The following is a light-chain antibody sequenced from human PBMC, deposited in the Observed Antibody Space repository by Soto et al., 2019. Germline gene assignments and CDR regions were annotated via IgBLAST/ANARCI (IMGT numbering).Light chain of an antibody. Sequence: DIVMTQSPDSLAVSLGERATINCKSSQSVLYSSNTKNDLGWYQQKPGQPPKLLISCASTRESGVPHRFSGSGSVTDFTLTINSLQAEDVAVYYCQQYYSPPYTFGQGTMLEIK. CDR3: QQYYSPPYT. CDR1: QSVLYSSNTKND. V-gene: IGKV4-1*01. CDR2: CAS. J-gene: IGKJ2*01.